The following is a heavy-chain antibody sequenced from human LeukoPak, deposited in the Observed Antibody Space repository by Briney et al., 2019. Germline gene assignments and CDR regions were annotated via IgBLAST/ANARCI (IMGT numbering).Heavy chain of an antibody. CDR1: GGSISSSSYY. V-gene: IGHV4-39*07. CDR2: IYYSGST. D-gene: IGHD6-13*01. CDR3: ARGTPPDPIAAAAGYFDY. J-gene: IGHJ4*02. Sequence: SETLSLTCIVSGGSISSSSYYWGWIRQPPGKGLEWIGSIYYSGSTYYNPSLKSRVTISVDTSKNQFSLKLSSVTAADTAVYYCARGTPPDPIAAAAGYFDYWGQGTLVTVSS.